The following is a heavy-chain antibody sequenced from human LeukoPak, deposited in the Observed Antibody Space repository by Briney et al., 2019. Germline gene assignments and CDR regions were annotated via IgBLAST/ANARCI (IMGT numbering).Heavy chain of an antibody. CDR1: GFTFSSYA. D-gene: IGHD3-22*01. CDR3: AKVERDYDSSGSCLDY. Sequence: GGSLRLSCAASGFTFSSYAMSWVRQAPGKGLEWVSAISGSGGSTYYADSVKGRFTISRDNSKSTLYLKMNSLRAEDTAVYYCAKVERDYDSSGSCLDYWGQGTLVTVSS. J-gene: IGHJ4*02. V-gene: IGHV3-23*01. CDR2: ISGSGGST.